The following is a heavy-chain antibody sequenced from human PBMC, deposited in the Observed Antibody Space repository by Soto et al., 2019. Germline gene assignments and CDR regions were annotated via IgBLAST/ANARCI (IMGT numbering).Heavy chain of an antibody. CDR3: PGPRSGGGVVVLDP. D-gene: IGHD2-2*01. CDR2: IDPSDSYT. J-gene: IGHJ5*02. Sequence: GESLKISCKGSGYSFTSYWISWVRQMPGKGLEWMGRIDPSDSYTNYSPSFQGHVTISADKSIRTAYLQWSSLQASDTAMYYYPGPRSGGGVVVLDPWGQGTVVTVSS. V-gene: IGHV5-10-1*01. CDR1: GYSFTSYW.